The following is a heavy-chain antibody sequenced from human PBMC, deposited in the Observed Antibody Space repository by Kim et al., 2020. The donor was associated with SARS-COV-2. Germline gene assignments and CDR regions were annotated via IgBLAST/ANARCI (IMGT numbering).Heavy chain of an antibody. Sequence: GGSLRLSCEASGFTVSSSYMNWVRQAPGKGLEWVSIIYSGSNTYYADSVKGRCTISRDNYKNTLFLQMNSLTAEDTAVDYCARRIPNSCDLDYWGQGTLVTVSS. CDR3: ARRIPNSCDLDY. CDR1: GFTVSSSY. CDR2: IYSGSNT. D-gene: IGHD2-2*01. V-gene: IGHV3-66*02. J-gene: IGHJ4*02.